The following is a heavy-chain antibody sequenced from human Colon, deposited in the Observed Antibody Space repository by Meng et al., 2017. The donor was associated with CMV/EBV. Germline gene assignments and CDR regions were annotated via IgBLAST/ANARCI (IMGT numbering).Heavy chain of an antibody. CDR2: INHSGST. Sequence: SETLSLTCAVYGGSFSGYYWSWIRQPPGKGLEWIGEINHSGSTNYNPSLKSRVTISVDTSKNQFSLKLSSVTAADTAVYYCARVLWSGYPDYWGQGTLVTVSS. CDR3: ARVLWSGYPDY. CDR1: GGSFSGYY. V-gene: IGHV4-34*01. J-gene: IGHJ4*02. D-gene: IGHD3-3*01.